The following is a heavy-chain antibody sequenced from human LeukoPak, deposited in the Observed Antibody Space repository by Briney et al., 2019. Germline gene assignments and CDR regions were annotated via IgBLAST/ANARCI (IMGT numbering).Heavy chain of an antibody. D-gene: IGHD1-26*01. Sequence: GGSLRLSCAASGFTFSNYAMSWVRQAPGKGLEWVSGFNGSGDRTYYADSVKGRFTISRDNSKNTLYLQMNNLRAGDTAVYYCARRGSYYPFDYWGQGTLVTVSS. V-gene: IGHV3-23*01. J-gene: IGHJ4*02. CDR3: ARRGSYYPFDY. CDR2: FNGSGDRT. CDR1: GFTFSNYA.